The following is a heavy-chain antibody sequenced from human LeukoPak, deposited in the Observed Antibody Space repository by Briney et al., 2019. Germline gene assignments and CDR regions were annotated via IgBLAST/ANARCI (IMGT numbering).Heavy chain of an antibody. V-gene: IGHV3-48*03. J-gene: IGHJ4*02. CDR3: ARQLRYFDWLLGGFDY. Sequence: GGSLRLSCSASGFTFSSYEMNWVRQAPGKGLERVSYISSSGSTIYYADSVKGRFTIHRDNAKNSLYLQMNSLRAEDMAVYYCARQLRYFDWLLGGFDYWGQGTLVTVSA. D-gene: IGHD3-9*01. CDR1: GFTFSSYE. CDR2: ISSSGSTI.